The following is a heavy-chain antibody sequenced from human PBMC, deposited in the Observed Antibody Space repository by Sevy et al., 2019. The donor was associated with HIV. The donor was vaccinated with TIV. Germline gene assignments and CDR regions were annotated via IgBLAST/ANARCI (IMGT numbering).Heavy chain of an antibody. CDR2: IYPGDSDT. CDR3: ARAESITIFGVVIVGKYYFDY. J-gene: IGHJ4*02. Sequence: GESLKISCKGSGYSFTSYWIGWVRQMPGKGLEWMGIIYPGDSDTRYSPSFQGQVTISADKSISTAYLQWSSLKASDTAMYYCARAESITIFGVVIVGKYYFDYWGQGTLVTVSS. V-gene: IGHV5-51*01. D-gene: IGHD3-3*01. CDR1: GYSFTSYW.